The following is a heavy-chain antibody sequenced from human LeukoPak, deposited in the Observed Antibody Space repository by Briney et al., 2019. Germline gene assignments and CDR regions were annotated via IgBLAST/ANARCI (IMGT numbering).Heavy chain of an antibody. CDR3: ARSGSAYYGLDV. CDR1: GGSNSNYY. V-gene: IGHV4-59*01. CDR2: IHSGGAT. J-gene: IGHJ6*02. Sequence: SETLSLTCTVSGGSNSNYYWTWIRQSPGKGLEWIGYIHSGGATNYNPSLKRRVTISLDTSTSQLSLKLSAVTAADSALYYCARSGSAYYGLDVWGQGTPVTVSS. D-gene: IGHD3-10*01.